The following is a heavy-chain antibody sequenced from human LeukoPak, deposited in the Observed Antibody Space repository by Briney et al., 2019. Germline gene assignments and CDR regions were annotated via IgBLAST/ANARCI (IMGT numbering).Heavy chain of an antibody. CDR2: IYYSGST. D-gene: IGHD5-12*01. Sequence: SETLSLTCTVSGGSISSGGYYWSWIRQHPGKGLEWIGYIYYSGSTYYNPSLKSRVTISVDRSKNQFSLKLSSVTAADTAVYYCARGGYSGYESDDDAFDIWGQGTMVTVSS. CDR1: GGSISSGGYY. V-gene: IGHV4-31*03. J-gene: IGHJ3*02. CDR3: ARGGYSGYESDDDAFDI.